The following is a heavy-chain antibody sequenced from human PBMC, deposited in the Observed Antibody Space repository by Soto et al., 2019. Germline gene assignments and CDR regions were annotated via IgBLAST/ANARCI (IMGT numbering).Heavy chain of an antibody. CDR3: ARDPETYMVRGVIIMEGYFDY. CDR2: ISYDGSNK. V-gene: IGHV3-30-3*01. Sequence: GGSLRLSCAASGFTFSSYAMHWVRQAPGKGLEWVAVISYDGSNKYYADSVKGRFTISRDNSKNTLYLQMNSLRAEDTAVYYCARDPETYMVRGVIIMEGYFDYWGQGTLVTVSS. CDR1: GFTFSSYA. J-gene: IGHJ4*02. D-gene: IGHD3-10*01.